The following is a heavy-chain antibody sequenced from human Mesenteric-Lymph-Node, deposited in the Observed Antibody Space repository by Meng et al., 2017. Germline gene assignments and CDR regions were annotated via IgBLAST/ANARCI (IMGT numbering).Heavy chain of an antibody. CDR2: INHSGST. CDR3: ARDPLIVSWLLLRSLGGMDV. J-gene: IGHJ6*02. D-gene: IGHD3-22*01. V-gene: IGHV4-34*01. CDR1: GGSISSYY. Sequence: SETLSLTCTVSGGSISSYYWSWIRQPPGKGLEWIGEINHSGSTNYNPSLKSRVTISVDTSKNQFSLKLSSVTAADTAVYYCARDPLIVSWLLLRSLGGMDVWARGPSAT.